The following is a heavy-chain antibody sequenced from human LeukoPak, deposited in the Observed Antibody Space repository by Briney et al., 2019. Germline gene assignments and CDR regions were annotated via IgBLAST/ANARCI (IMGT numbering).Heavy chain of an antibody. Sequence: GESLKISCKGSGYSFTTYWIGWVRQMPGKGLEWLGIIYPGDSNIRYNPSFQGQVTISADKSINTAYLQWSSLKASDTAMYYCARHGDYGDPGGLGYWGQGTLVTVSS. D-gene: IGHD4-17*01. CDR2: IYPGDSNI. J-gene: IGHJ4*02. CDR1: GYSFTTYW. CDR3: ARHGDYGDPGGLGY. V-gene: IGHV5-51*01.